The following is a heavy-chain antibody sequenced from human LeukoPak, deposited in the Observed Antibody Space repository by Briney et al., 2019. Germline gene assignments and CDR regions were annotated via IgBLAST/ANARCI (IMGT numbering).Heavy chain of an antibody. V-gene: IGHV3-7*01. D-gene: IGHD3-3*01. Sequence: GGSLRLSCAASGFTFSSYWMSWVRQAPGKGLEWVANIKQDGSEKYYVDSVKGRFTISRDNAKNSLYLQMNSLRAEDTAVHYCAREEHYDFWSGYYYYYGMDVWGQGTTVTVSS. J-gene: IGHJ6*02. CDR2: IKQDGSEK. CDR1: GFTFSSYW. CDR3: AREEHYDFWSGYYYYYGMDV.